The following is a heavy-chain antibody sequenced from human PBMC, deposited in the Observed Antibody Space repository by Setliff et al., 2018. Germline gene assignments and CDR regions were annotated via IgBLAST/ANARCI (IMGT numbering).Heavy chain of an antibody. CDR3: ARALRGYCSGGSCYNWFDP. J-gene: IGHJ5*02. Sequence: SLRLSCAASGFTSSSYAMYWVRQAPGKGLEWVAVISYDGSNKYYADPVKGRFTISRDNSKNTLYLQMNSLRAEDTAVYYCARALRGYCSGGSCYNWFDPWGQGTLVTVSS. CDR1: GFTSSSYA. D-gene: IGHD2-15*01. CDR2: ISYDGSNK. V-gene: IGHV3-30*04.